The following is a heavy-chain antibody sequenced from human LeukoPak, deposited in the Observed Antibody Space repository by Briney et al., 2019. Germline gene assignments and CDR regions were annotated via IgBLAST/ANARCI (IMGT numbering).Heavy chain of an antibody. CDR1: GFTFDDYA. D-gene: IGHD2-21*01. Sequence: PGRSLRLSCAASGFTFDDYAMHWVRQAPGKGLEWVSGISWNSGSIGYADSVKGRFTISRDNAKNSLYLQMNSLRAEDTAVYCVRDCGGKCLSGMDVWGPGTTVTVSS. CDR2: ISWNSGSI. V-gene: IGHV3-9*01. CDR3: RDCGGKCLSGMDV. J-gene: IGHJ6*02.